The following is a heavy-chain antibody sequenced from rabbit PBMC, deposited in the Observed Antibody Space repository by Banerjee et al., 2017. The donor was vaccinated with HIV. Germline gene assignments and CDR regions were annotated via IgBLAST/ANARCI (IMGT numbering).Heavy chain of an antibody. V-gene: IGHV1S43*01. CDR1: GFSFSSGYY. Sequence: QSLEESGGDLVKPGASLTLTCTASGFSFSSGYYMCWVRQAPGKGLELIGCIYTGSGNTYYASWVNGRFTISRSTSLNTVTLKMTSLTAADTATHFCARGSDCTYGYTDCAFRLWGQGTLVTVS. CDR3: ARGSDCTYGYTDCAFRL. J-gene: IGHJ4*01. CDR2: IYTGSGNT. D-gene: IGHD6-1*01.